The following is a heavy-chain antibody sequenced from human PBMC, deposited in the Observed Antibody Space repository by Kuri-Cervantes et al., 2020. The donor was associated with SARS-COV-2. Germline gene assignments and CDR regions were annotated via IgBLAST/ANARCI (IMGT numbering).Heavy chain of an antibody. CDR1: GGSISSSSYY. J-gene: IGHJ4*02. D-gene: IGHD3-9*01. Sequence: ESLKISCTVSGGSISSSSYYWGWIRQRPGKGLEWIGSIYYSGSTYYNPSLKSRDTISVDTSKNQFTLKLSSVTAAHTAVYYCASFGADVGLRYFDNPPYSFDYWGQGTLVTVSS. V-gene: IGHV4-39*01. CDR3: ASFGADVGLRYFDNPPYSFDY. CDR2: IYYSGST.